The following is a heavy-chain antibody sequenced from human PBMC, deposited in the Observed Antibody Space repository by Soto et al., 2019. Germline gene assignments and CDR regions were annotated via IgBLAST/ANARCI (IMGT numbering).Heavy chain of an antibody. J-gene: IGHJ6*04. CDR3: ARDDVLCDGGRCYGVPLDV. CDR2: IQSGGPT. D-gene: IGHD2-15*01. Sequence: GGSLRLSCAASGFTVSSKYMSWVRQAPVKGLEWVSLIQSGGPTYYADSVKGRFTISRDTSENTLHLQMDSLRAEDTAVYYCARDDVLCDGGRCYGVPLDVWGKRTTVTVSS. CDR1: GFTVSSKY. V-gene: IGHV3-66*01.